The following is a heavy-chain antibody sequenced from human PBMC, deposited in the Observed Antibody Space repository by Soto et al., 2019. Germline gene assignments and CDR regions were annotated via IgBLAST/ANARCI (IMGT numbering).Heavy chain of an antibody. Sequence: PSETLSLTCAVYVGSFSGYYWSWIRQPPGKGLEWIGRINYSGSTNYNPSLKSRVTISVDTSKNQFSLKLSSVTAADTAMYYCARHGERTIRSLNWFDPWGQGTLVTVSS. CDR3: ARHGERTIRSLNWFDP. V-gene: IGHV4-34*01. J-gene: IGHJ5*02. CDR2: INYSGST. CDR1: VGSFSGYY. D-gene: IGHD4-17*01.